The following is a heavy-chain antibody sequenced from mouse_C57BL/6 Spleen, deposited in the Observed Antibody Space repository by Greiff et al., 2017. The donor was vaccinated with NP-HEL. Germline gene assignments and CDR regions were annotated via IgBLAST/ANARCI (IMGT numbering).Heavy chain of an antibody. CDR2: INPSNGGT. D-gene: IGHD1-1*01. Sequence: QVQLKQPGTELVKPGASVKLSCKASGYTFTSYWMPWVKQRPGQGLEWIGNINPSNGGTKYNEKFKSKATLTVDKSSSTAYMQLSSLTSEDSAVYYCARPTCGSSYGYAMDYWGQGTSVTVSS. CDR1: GYTFTSYW. J-gene: IGHJ4*01. CDR3: ARPTCGSSYGYAMDY. V-gene: IGHV1-53*01.